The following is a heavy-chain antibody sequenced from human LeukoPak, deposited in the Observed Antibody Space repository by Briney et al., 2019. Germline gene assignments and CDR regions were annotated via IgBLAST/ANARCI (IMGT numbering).Heavy chain of an antibody. D-gene: IGHD5-24*01. CDR3: VRDSNFKIDY. J-gene: IGHJ4*02. CDR2: INHDGSDI. CDR1: GFTVSTYV. V-gene: IGHV3-74*01. Sequence: GGSLRLSCAVSGFTVSTYVMHWVRRAPGEGLVWVSRINHDGSDISYADSVKGRSTISRDNAKNTLCLQMNSLRADDTAIYYCVRDSNFKIDYWGQGTLVTVSS.